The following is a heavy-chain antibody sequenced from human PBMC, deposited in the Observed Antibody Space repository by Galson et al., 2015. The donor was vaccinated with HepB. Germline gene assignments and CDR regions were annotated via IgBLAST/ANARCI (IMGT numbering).Heavy chain of an antibody. Sequence: SLRLSCAASGFTFSSYGMHWVRQAPGKGLEWVAFIRYDGSNKYYADSVKGRFTISRDNSKNTLYLQMNSLRAEDTAVYYCAKAGEGYSYGFDYWGQGTLVTVSS. CDR2: IRYDGSNK. V-gene: IGHV3-30*02. J-gene: IGHJ4*02. D-gene: IGHD5-18*01. CDR3: AKAGEGYSYGFDY. CDR1: GFTFSSYG.